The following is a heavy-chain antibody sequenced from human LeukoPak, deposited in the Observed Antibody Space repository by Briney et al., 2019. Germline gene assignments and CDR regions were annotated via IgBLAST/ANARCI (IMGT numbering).Heavy chain of an antibody. V-gene: IGHV3-48*03. D-gene: IGHD2-21*02. CDR3: ARDMPLAYCGGDCLFRSY. Sequence: GGSLRLSCAASGFTFSSYEMNWVRQAPGKGLEWVSYISSSGSTIYYADSVKGRFTISRDNAKNSLYLQMNSLGAEDTAVYYCARDMPLAYCGGDCLFRSYWGQGTLVTVSS. CDR2: ISSSGSTI. J-gene: IGHJ4*02. CDR1: GFTFSSYE.